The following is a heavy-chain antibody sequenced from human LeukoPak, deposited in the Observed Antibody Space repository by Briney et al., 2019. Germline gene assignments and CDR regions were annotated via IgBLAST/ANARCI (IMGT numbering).Heavy chain of an antibody. Sequence: PGGSLRLSCAASGFTFTSYWMTWVRQAPGKGLEWVSVIYSGGSTYYADSVKGRFTISRDNSKNTLYLQMNSLRAEDTAVYYCARLDSSGSNFDYWGQGTLVTVSS. J-gene: IGHJ4*02. CDR3: ARLDSSGSNFDY. D-gene: IGHD3-22*01. CDR2: IYSGGST. V-gene: IGHV3-53*01. CDR1: GFTFTSYW.